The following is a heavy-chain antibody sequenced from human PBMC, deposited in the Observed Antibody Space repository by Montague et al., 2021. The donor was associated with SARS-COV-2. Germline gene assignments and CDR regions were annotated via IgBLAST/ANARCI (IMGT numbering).Heavy chain of an antibody. CDR3: ARIPSLSTIFGEVTVVGCFDP. CDR2: IYYSGST. D-gene: IGHD3-3*01. J-gene: IGHJ5*02. Sequence: TLSLTCTVSGGSISSGGYYWSWIRQHPGKGLEWIGYIYYSGSTYYNPSLKSRVTISVDTSKNQFSLKLSSVTAADTAVYYCARIPSLSTIFGEVTVVGCFDPWGQGTLVTVSS. V-gene: IGHV4-31*03. CDR1: GGSISSGGYY.